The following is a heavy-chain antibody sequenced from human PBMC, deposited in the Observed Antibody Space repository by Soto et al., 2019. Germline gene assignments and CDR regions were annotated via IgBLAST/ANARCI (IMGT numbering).Heavy chain of an antibody. D-gene: IGHD3-3*01. CDR2: IYYSGST. V-gene: IGHV4-31*03. J-gene: IGHJ4*02. CDR1: GGSISSGGYY. CDR3: ARHAIDYDFWSGYYTRHPILFDY. Sequence: SETLSLTCTVSGGSISSGGYYWSWIRQHPGKGLEWIGYIYYSGSTYYNPSLKSRVTISVDTSKNQFSLKLSSVTAADTAVYYCARHAIDYDFWSGYYTRHPILFDYWGQGTLVTVSS.